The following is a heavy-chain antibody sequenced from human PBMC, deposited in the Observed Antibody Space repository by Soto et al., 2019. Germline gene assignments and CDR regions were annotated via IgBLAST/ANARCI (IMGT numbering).Heavy chain of an antibody. D-gene: IGHD1-7*01. CDR1: GCTFSSYA. Sequence: PVGSLTLSFAPSGCTFSSYAMSWGRQAPGKVLEWVSAISGSGGSTYYSDSVKGRFTISRDNSKNTLYLQMNSLRAEDTAVYYCAKVRWFITGTTQPAFVIWGQGIMGTV. CDR3: AKVRWFITGTTQPAFVI. V-gene: IGHV3-23*01. CDR2: ISGSGGST. J-gene: IGHJ3*02.